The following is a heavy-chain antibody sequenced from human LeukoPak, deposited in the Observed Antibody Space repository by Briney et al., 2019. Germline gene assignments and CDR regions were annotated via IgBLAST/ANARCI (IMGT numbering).Heavy chain of an antibody. CDR1: GFTFSTYA. V-gene: IGHV3-23*01. CDR2: ISGSGSST. Sequence: GGSLRLSCVASGFTFSTYAMSWVRQAPGKGLEWVSTISGSGSSTYYVDSVTGRFTISRDNSKNTLYLQMNSLTAEDTAVYYCAKLGGYCSSTACYTPPYYYYYGVDVWGQGTTVPVSS. J-gene: IGHJ6*02. D-gene: IGHD2-2*01. CDR3: AKLGGYCSSTACYTPPYYYYYGVDV.